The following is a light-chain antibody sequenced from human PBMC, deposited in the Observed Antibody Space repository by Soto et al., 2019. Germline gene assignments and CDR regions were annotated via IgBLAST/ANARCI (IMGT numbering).Light chain of an antibody. CDR2: QDN. Sequence: SYELTQPPSVFVSPGQTAKLTCSGDELGDRYACWYQKKPGQSPVLVICQDNNRPSGIPERFSGSKSGNTATLTISGTQPMDEADYYCQAWDRSTVVFGGGTKVTVL. V-gene: IGLV3-1*01. J-gene: IGLJ2*01. CDR3: QAWDRSTVV. CDR1: ELGDRY.